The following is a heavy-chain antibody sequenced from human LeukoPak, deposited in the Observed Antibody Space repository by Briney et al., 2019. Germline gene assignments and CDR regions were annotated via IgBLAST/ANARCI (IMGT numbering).Heavy chain of an antibody. CDR2: ISDSGGRT. D-gene: IGHD3-22*01. Sequence: PGGSLRLSCAVSGITLSNYGMSWVRQAPGKGLEWVAGISDSGGRTNYADSVKGRFTISRDKPKNTLYLQMNSLRAEDTVVYFCAKRGVVIRVILVGFHKEAYYFDSWGQGALVTLSS. J-gene: IGHJ4*02. CDR3: AKRGVVIRVILVGFHKEAYYFDS. V-gene: IGHV3-23*01. CDR1: GITLSNYG.